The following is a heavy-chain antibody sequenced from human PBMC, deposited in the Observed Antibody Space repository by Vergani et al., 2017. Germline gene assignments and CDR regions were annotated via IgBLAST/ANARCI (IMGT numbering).Heavy chain of an antibody. Sequence: VQLVESGGGLVQPGGSLRLSCAASGFTFRDFYMTWIRQVPGKGLEWVSHISDSGTSINYADSVNGRFTVSRDNAKKSLYLQMTSLRVEDTAVYYCARGNWNDGFNSYYYMDVWGRGTTVTVSS. CDR1: GFTFRDFY. V-gene: IGHV3-11*01. CDR2: ISDSGTSI. J-gene: IGHJ6*03. D-gene: IGHD1-1*01. CDR3: ARGNWNDGFNSYYYMDV.